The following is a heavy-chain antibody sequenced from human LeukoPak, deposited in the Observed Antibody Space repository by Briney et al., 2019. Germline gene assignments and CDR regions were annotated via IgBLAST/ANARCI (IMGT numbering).Heavy chain of an antibody. D-gene: IGHD6-19*01. CDR3: ARDSTEWLALSYFDY. CDR1: GFTFSSYS. Sequence: GGSLRLSCAASGFTFSSYSMNWVRQAPGKGLEWVSSISSSSSYIYYADSVKGRFTISRDNAKNSLYLQMNSLRAEDTAVYYCARDSTEWLALSYFDYWGQGTLVTVSS. CDR2: ISSSSSYI. J-gene: IGHJ4*02. V-gene: IGHV3-21*01.